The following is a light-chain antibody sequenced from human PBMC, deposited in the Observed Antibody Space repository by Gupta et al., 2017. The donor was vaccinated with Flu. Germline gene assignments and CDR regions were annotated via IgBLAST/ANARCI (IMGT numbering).Light chain of an antibody. J-gene: IGKJ5*01. CDR3: QQSDSIPNT. V-gene: IGKV1-39*01. CDR2: AAS. CDR1: QTINSY. Sequence: DIQMTQSPSSLSASVGDRVTITCRASQTINSYLNWYQQKPGKAPKLLIFAASSLQSGVPLRFSGSGSGTDFTLTISRLQPEDFATYYCQQSDSIPNTFGQGTQLEIK.